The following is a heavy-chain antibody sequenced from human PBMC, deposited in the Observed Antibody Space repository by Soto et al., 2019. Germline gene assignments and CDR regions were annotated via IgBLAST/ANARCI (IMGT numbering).Heavy chain of an antibody. CDR2: IYPGDSDT. CDR3: ARLRQYYDSSGYFDY. CDR1: GYSFTSYC. D-gene: IGHD3-22*01. J-gene: IGHJ4*02. V-gene: IGHV5-51*01. Sequence: GESLKISCKGSGYSFTSYCIGWVRQMPGKGLEWMGIIYPGDSDTRYSPSFQGQVTISADKSISTAYLQWSSLKASDTAMYYCARLRQYYDSSGYFDYWGQGTLVTVSS.